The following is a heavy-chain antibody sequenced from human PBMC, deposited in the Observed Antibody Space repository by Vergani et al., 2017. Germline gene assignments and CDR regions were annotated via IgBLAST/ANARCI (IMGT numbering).Heavy chain of an antibody. CDR1: GGSISSGGSS. V-gene: IGHV4-30-2*01. Sequence: QLQLQESGSGLVKPSQTLSLTCAVSGGSISSGGSSWSWIRQPPGKGLEWIGYIYHSGSTYYNPSLQSRVTISVDTSKNQFSLKLSSVTAADTAVYYCARENAHDNWFDPWGQGTLVTVSS. CDR3: ARENAHDNWFDP. CDR2: IYHSGST. J-gene: IGHJ5*02. D-gene: IGHD2-8*01.